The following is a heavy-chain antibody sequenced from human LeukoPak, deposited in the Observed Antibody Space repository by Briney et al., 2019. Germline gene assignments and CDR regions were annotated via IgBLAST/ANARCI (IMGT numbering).Heavy chain of an antibody. CDR2: IYYTGST. CDR3: AREWTTWGAFDI. Sequence: SETLSLTCTVSGGFISSRTYYWGWIRQPPGKGLERIGSIYYTGSTFYNPSLKSRVTISVDTSKNQFSMKLSSVTAADAAVYFCAREWTTWGAFDIWGQGTMVTVSS. V-gene: IGHV4-39*07. CDR1: GGFISSRTYY. D-gene: IGHD2/OR15-2a*01. J-gene: IGHJ3*02.